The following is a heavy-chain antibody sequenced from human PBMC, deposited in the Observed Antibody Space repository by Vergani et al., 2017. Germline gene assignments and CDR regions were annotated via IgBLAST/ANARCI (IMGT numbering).Heavy chain of an antibody. CDR2: IRNKGYGGTT. Sequence: EVQLVESGGGLVQPGRSLRLSCAASGFSFGDYAMTWVRQAPGKGLEWVAFIRNKGYGGTTEYAASVKGRFTISRDDSKRLAYLQLSGLKTEDTAVYFYSRGRGYSFGYSDYWGQGTLVTVSS. CDR3: SRGRGYSFGYSDY. J-gene: IGHJ4*02. V-gene: IGHV3-49*04. CDR1: GFSFGDYA. D-gene: IGHD5-18*01.